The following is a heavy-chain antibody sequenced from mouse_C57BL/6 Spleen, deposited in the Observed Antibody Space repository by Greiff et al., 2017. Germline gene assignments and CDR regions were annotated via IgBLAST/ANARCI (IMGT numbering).Heavy chain of an antibody. CDR1: GYTFTSYW. J-gene: IGHJ2*01. D-gene: IGHD1-1*01. CDR2: IDPSDSYT. Sequence: VQLQQPGAELVMPGASVKLSCKASGYTFTSYWMHWVKQRPGQGLEWIGEIDPSDSYTNYNQKFKGKSTLTVDKSSSTAYMQLSSLTSEDSAVYYCARQYCSRYYFDYWGQGTTLTVSS. V-gene: IGHV1-69*01. CDR3: ARQYCSRYYFDY.